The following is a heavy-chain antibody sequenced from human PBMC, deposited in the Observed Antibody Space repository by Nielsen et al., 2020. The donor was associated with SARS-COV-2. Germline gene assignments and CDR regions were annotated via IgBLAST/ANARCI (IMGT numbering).Heavy chain of an antibody. CDR3: ARDQITMVRGVIDY. V-gene: IGHV3-21*01. CDR1: GFTFSSYS. D-gene: IGHD3-10*01. CDR2: ISSSGSYI. J-gene: IGHJ4*02. Sequence: GGSLRLSCAVSGFTFSSYSMNWVRQAPGRGLEWVSSISSSGSYIYYADSVKGRFTISRDNAKNSLYLQMDSLRAEDTAVYYCARDQITMVRGVIDYWGQGTLVTVSS.